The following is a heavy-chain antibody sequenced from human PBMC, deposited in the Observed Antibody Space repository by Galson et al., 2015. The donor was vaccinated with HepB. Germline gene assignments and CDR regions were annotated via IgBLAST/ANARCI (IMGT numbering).Heavy chain of an antibody. CDR1: GYTFSNYA. Sequence: SVKVSCKASGYTFSNYAMNWVRQAPGQGLEWMGCINTNTGNPTYAQGFTGRFVFSLDTSVSTAYLQISSLKAEDTAVYYCTSSYYYDRLDYWGQGTLVTVSS. V-gene: IGHV7-4-1*02. CDR2: INTNTGNP. CDR3: TSSYYYDRLDY. J-gene: IGHJ4*02. D-gene: IGHD3-22*01.